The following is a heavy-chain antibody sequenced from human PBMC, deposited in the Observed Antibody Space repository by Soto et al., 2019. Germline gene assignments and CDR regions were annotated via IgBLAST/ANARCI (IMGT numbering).Heavy chain of an antibody. CDR2: ISAAGDP. CDR3: ARTDRDFYGLDV. Sequence: EVQLVASGGGLVQPGGSLRLSCEASGFTFRNYDMHWVRQGTGKGLEWVSGISAAGDPDYADSVEARFTISRENAQNSFLMQMTSLRVGDTAVYYCARTDRDFYGLDVWGQGTTVIVSS. J-gene: IGHJ6*02. CDR1: GFTFRNYD. V-gene: IGHV3-13*05.